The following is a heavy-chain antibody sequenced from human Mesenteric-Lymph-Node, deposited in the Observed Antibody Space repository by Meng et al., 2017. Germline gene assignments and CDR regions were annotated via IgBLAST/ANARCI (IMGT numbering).Heavy chain of an antibody. J-gene: IGHJ4*02. CDR2: VSPNTGGT. V-gene: IGHV1-2*02. D-gene: IGHD4-17*01. CDR1: GYTFTSNN. Sequence: QGQLVQSGAEVKKPGASVKLSCKASGYTFTSNNMHWVRQAPGQGLEWLGIVSPNTGGTNSAQKFQGRVTLTRDSSISTAYMELSRLRSDDAAVYYCARGTIGDYGYWGQGTLVTVSS. CDR3: ARGTIGDYGY.